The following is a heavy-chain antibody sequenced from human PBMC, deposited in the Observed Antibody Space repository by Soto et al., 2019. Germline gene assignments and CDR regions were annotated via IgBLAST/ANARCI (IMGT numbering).Heavy chain of an antibody. CDR1: GGSISSSSYY. Sequence: SETLSLTCTVSGGSISSSSYYWGWIRQPPGKGLEWIGSIYYSGSTYYNPSLKSRVTISVDTSKNQFSLKLSSVTAADPAVYFCARHRGRASSQRYFDYWGQGTQVTVSS. CDR3: ARHRGRASSQRYFDY. D-gene: IGHD1-26*01. J-gene: IGHJ4*02. CDR2: IYYSGST. V-gene: IGHV4-39*01.